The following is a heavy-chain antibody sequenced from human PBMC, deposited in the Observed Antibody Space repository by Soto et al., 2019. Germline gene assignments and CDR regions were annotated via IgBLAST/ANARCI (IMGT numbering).Heavy chain of an antibody. J-gene: IGHJ6*02. CDR1: GFTFSSYA. D-gene: IGHD3-10*01. Sequence: PGGSLRLSCAASGFTFSSYAMSWVRQAPGKGLEWVSAISGSGGSTYYADSVKGRFTISRDNSKNTLYLQMNSLRAEDTAVYYCASLPRGYYYYGMDVWGQGTTVTVSS. CDR2: ISGSGGST. CDR3: ASLPRGYYYYGMDV. V-gene: IGHV3-23*01.